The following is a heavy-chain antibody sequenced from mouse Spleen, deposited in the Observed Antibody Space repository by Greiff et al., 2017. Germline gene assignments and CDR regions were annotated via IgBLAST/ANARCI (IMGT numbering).Heavy chain of an antibody. CDR2: IDPSDSYT. V-gene: IGHV1-50*01. CDR3: ARPHLTWWYFDV. Sequence: QVQLQQPGAELVKPGASVKLSCKASGYTFTSYWMQWVKQRPGQGLEWIGEIDPSDSYTNYNQKFKGKATLTVDTSSSTAYMQLSSLTSEDSAVYYCARPHLTWWYFDVWEQGPRSPSPQ. CDR1: GYTFTSYW. J-gene: IGHJ1*01.